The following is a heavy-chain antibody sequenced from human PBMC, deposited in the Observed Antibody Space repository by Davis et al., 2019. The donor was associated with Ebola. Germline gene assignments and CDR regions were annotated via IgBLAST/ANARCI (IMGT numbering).Heavy chain of an antibody. CDR1: GGSISSYS. Sequence: PGGSLRLSCTVSGGSISSYSWSWIRQPPGKGLEWIVEINHSGSTNYNPSLKSRVTISVDTSKNQFSLKLSSVTAADTAVYYCARETGLRYSYGYGYFDLWGRGTLVTVSS. V-gene: IGHV4-59*01. D-gene: IGHD5-18*01. J-gene: IGHJ2*01. CDR2: INHSGST. CDR3: ARETGLRYSYGYGYFDL.